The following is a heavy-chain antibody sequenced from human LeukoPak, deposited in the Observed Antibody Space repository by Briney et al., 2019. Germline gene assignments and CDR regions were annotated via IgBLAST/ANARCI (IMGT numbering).Heavy chain of an antibody. CDR2: INPNSGGT. Sequence: GASVKVSCKASGYTFTGYYMHWVRQAPGQGLEWMGWINPNSGGTNYAQKFQGRVTMTRDTSISAAYMELSRLRSDDTAVYYCARAAGPGGIAAAVSYYFDYWGQGTLVTVSS. CDR3: ARAAGPGGIAAAVSYYFDY. J-gene: IGHJ4*02. D-gene: IGHD6-13*01. CDR1: GYTFTGYY. V-gene: IGHV1-2*02.